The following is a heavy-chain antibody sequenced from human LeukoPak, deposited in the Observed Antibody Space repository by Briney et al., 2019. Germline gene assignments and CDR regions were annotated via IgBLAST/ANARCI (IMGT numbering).Heavy chain of an antibody. CDR2: IIPIFGTA. V-gene: IGHV1-69*05. J-gene: IGHJ5*02. CDR3: ARALFSGGSSMLVNWFDP. CDR1: GGTFSSYA. D-gene: IGHD2-15*01. Sequence: SVKVSCKASGGTFSSYAISWVRQTPGQGLEWMGRIIPIFGTANYAQKFQGRVTITTDESTSTAYMELSSLRSEDTAVYYCARALFSGGSSMLVNWFDPWGQGTLVTVSS.